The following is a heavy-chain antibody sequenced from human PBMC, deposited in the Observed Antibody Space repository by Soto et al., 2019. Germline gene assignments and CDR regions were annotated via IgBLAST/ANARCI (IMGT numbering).Heavy chain of an antibody. V-gene: IGHV3-33*01. Sequence: QVQLVESGGGVVQPGRSLRLSCAASGFTFSSYGMHWFGKAQAKGWEGGEVLGYDGSNKYYADSVKGRFTISRDNSKNTLYLQMNSLRAEDTAVYYCARERVVVAANDIKGYFDYWGQGTLVTVSS. CDR3: ARERVVVAANDIKGYFDY. D-gene: IGHD2-15*01. CDR2: LGYDGSNK. J-gene: IGHJ4*02. CDR1: GFTFSSYG.